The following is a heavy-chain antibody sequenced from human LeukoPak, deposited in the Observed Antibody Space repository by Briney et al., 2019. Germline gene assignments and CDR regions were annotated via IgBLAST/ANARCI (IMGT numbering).Heavy chain of an antibody. V-gene: IGHV5-51*01. J-gene: IGHJ3*02. Sequence: GESLKISFKGSGYSFTSYWIGWVRQMPGKGLEWMGIIYPGDSDTRYSPSFQGQVTISADKSISTAYLQWSSLTASATAMYYCTGRGGITIDDAFDIWGQGTMVTVSS. CDR3: TGRGGITIDDAFDI. D-gene: IGHD3-10*01. CDR2: IYPGDSDT. CDR1: GYSFTSYW.